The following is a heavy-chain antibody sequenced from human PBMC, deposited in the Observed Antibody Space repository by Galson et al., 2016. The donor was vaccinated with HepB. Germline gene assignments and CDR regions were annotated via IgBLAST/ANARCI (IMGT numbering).Heavy chain of an antibody. CDR1: GDSVSSNSVA. CDR2: TYYRSKWYN. J-gene: IGHJ4*02. V-gene: IGHV6-1*01. Sequence: CAISGDSVSSNSVAWNWIRQSPSRGLEWLGRTYYRSKWYNDYAVSVKSRITINPDTTKNQFSLQLKSVTPEDTAVYYCARTWHSSFDSWGQGTLVTVSS. CDR3: ARTWHSSFDS. D-gene: IGHD6-13*01.